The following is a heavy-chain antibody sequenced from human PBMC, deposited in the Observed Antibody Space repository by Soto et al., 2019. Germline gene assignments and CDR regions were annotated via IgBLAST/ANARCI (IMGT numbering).Heavy chain of an antibody. D-gene: IGHD3-22*01. CDR2: IHPSGGST. CDR3: ARDHHSSGYYYLRENWFDP. CDR1: SDTFTSYY. Sequence: ASVKVSCNASSDTFTSYYIHYVLHPPGQKLDSMGIIHPSGGSTSYAQKFQGRVTMTRDTSTSTVYMELSSLRSEDTAVYYCARDHHSSGYYYLRENWFDPWGQGTLVTVSS. J-gene: IGHJ5*02. V-gene: IGHV1-46*01.